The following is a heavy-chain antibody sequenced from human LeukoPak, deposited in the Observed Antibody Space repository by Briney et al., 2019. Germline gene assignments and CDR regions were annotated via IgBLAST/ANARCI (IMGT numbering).Heavy chain of an antibody. CDR1: GGTFSSYT. CDR3: ARDPTNRRRVDTPMATDY. D-gene: IGHD5-18*01. V-gene: IGHV1-69*04. Sequence: ASVKVSCKASGGTFSSYTISWVRQAPGQGLEWMGRIIPILGIANYAQKFQGRITITADKSTSTAYMELSSLRSEDTAVYYCARDPTNRRRVDTPMATDYWGQGTLVTVSS. J-gene: IGHJ4*02. CDR2: IIPILGIA.